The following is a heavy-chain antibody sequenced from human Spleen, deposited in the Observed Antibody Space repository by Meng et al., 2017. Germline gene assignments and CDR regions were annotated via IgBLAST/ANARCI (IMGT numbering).Heavy chain of an antibody. CDR3: ARGPTTMAHDFDY. CDR2: INNRGNS. CDR1: GWSFWGHY. D-gene: IGHD4-11*01. V-gene: IGHV4-34*01. Sequence: QGQLQQWVAGRLKSSGPLSLSCAVYGWSFWGHYWSLIRQPPGEGLECSGEINNRGNSDYNPSLKSRVTISVHTSQNNLSLKLSSVTAADSAVYSCARGPTTMAHDFDYWGQGTLVTVSS. J-gene: IGHJ4*02.